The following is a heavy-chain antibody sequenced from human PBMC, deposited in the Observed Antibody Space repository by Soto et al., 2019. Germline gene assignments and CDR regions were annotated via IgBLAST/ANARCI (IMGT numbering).Heavy chain of an antibody. V-gene: IGHV5-51*01. D-gene: IGHD3-10*01. CDR2: IYPGDSDT. CDR1: GYSFPNYW. Sequence: GESLKISCKGSGYSFPNYWIAWLRQLPGRGLEWMGIIYPGDSDTRYNPSFQSQVTISADKSISTAYLQWSTLVASDTAISYCARRTDRDYFFDYWGQGTLVTVSS. CDR3: ARRTDRDYFFDY. J-gene: IGHJ4*02.